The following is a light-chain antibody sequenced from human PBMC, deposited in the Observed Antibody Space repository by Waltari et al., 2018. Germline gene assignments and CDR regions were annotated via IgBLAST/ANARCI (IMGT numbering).Light chain of an antibody. J-gene: IGLJ1*01. V-gene: IGLV2-23*02. Sequence: QSALTQPASVSGSPGQSITISCTGTTSDVGSYTLVSWYQHHPGKAPKLIIFEVSERPSGVSNPFSGSKYRNTGSLTIAGLQAGDEADYHCCSYAGNSIYVFGTGTRVTVL. CDR2: EVS. CDR3: CSYAGNSIYV. CDR1: TSDVGSYTL.